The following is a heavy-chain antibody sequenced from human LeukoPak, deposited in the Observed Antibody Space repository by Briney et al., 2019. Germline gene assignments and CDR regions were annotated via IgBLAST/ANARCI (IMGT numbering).Heavy chain of an antibody. J-gene: IGHJ4*02. CDR2: ISYDGSNK. Sequence: GGSLRLSCAASGFTFSSYAMHWVRQAPGKGLEWVAVISYDGSNKYYADSVKGRFTISRDNAKNSLYLQMDSLRAEDTALYYCARDGLGYCSSTSCYETDYWGQRTLVTVSS. CDR3: ARDGLGYCSSTSCYETDY. V-gene: IGHV3-30-3*01. D-gene: IGHD2-2*01. CDR1: GFTFSSYA.